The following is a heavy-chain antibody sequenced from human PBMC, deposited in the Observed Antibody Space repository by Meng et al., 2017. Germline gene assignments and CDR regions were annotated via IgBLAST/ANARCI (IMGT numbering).Heavy chain of an antibody. D-gene: IGHD6-13*01. V-gene: IGHV3-53*04. CDR3: AREGGYSSSWYYFDY. Sequence: GESLKISCAASGFTVSSNYMSWVRQAPGKGLEWVSVIYSGGSTYYADSVKGRFTISTHNSKNTLYLQLNSLRTEDTAVYYCAREGGYSSSWYYFDYWGQGTLVTVSS. CDR2: IYSGGST. J-gene: IGHJ4*02. CDR1: GFTVSSNY.